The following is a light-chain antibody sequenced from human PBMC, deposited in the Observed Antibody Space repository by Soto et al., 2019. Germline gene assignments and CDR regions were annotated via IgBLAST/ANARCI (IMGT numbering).Light chain of an antibody. CDR1: QGISHY. J-gene: IGKJ1*01. CDR2: DAA. Sequence: DIQMTQSPSAMSASVGDRVTITCRASQGISHYLTWFQQKPGKVPQRLIYDAASLQSGVPSRFSGNGSGREFTLTIISLQPEDSATYYCQQHTNYPWTFGQGTRVEIK. CDR3: QQHTNYPWT. V-gene: IGKV1-17*03.